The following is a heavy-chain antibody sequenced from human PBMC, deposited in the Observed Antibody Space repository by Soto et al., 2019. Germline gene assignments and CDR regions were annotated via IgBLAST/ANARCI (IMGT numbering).Heavy chain of an antibody. CDR1: GGSFSGYY. Sequence: SETLSLTCAVYGGSFSGYYWSWIRQPPGKGLEWIGEINHSGSTNYNPSLKGRVTISVDTSKNQFSLKLSSVTAADTAVYYCARGGMYSSSWYASVYFQHWGQGTLVTVSS. J-gene: IGHJ1*01. D-gene: IGHD6-13*01. CDR3: ARGGMYSSSWYASVYFQH. CDR2: INHSGST. V-gene: IGHV4-34*01.